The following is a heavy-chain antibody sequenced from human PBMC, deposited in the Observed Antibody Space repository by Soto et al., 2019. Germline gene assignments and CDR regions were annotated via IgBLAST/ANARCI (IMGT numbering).Heavy chain of an antibody. J-gene: IGHJ4*02. CDR2: ISANSGNT. CDR3: ARDRNHGPDN. Sequence: QVQLVQSGAEVKMPGASVKVSCQASGYIFTINGISWVRQAPGQGLEWLGWISANSGNTNYAQNFQDRVILTTNTSTATAYMELRSLRSDDTAVYYCARDRNHGPDNWGQGTLVTVSS. D-gene: IGHD4-17*01. V-gene: IGHV1-18*01. CDR1: GYIFTING.